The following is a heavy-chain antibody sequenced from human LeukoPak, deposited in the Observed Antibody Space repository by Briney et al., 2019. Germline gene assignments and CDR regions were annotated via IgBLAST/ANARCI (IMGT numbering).Heavy chain of an antibody. J-gene: IGHJ6*03. CDR1: GGSFSGYY. CDR3: ARQYSSGWTNRYYYYYYYVDV. CDR2: INHSGST. Sequence: PSETLSLTCAVYGGSFSGYYWSWIRQPPGKGLEWIGEINHSGSTNYNPSLKSRVTISVDTSKNQFSLKLSSVTAADTAVYYCARQYSSGWTNRYYYYYYYVDVWGKGTTVTVSS. V-gene: IGHV4-34*01. D-gene: IGHD6-19*01.